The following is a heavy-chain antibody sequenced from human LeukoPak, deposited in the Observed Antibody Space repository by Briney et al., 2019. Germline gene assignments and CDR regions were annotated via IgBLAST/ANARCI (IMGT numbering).Heavy chain of an antibody. V-gene: IGHV4-31*03. J-gene: IGHJ5*02. D-gene: IGHD3-22*01. CDR3: ARGLHNYYDSSGYSGWFDP. CDR2: NYYSGST. CDR1: GGSISSGGYY. Sequence: SETLSLTCTVSGGSISSGGYYWSWIRQHPGKGLEWIGYNYYSGSTYYNPSLKSRVTISVDTSKNQFSLKLSSVTAADTAVYYCARGLHNYYDSSGYSGWFDPWGQGTLVTVSS.